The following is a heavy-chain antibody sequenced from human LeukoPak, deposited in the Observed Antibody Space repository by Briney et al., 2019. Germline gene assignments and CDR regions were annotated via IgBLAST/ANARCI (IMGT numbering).Heavy chain of an antibody. CDR1: GFTFSSYC. V-gene: IGHV3-23*01. CDR2: IVGDSTKT. CDR3: AKQPYNYYYLDV. D-gene: IGHD1-14*01. Sequence: GGSLRLSCVASGFTFSSYCMNWVRQAPGKGLEWVSTIVGDSTKTYYADSVKGRFTISRDNSRYMLFLHMNSLRAEDTAIYYCAKQPYNYYYLDVWGKGTTVTVSS. J-gene: IGHJ6*03.